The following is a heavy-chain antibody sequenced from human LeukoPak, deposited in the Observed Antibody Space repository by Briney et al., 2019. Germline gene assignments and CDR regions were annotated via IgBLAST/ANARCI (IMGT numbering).Heavy chain of an antibody. Sequence: GGSLRLSCAVPGFTFSSYAMSWVRQAPGKGLAWVSALSSGGATTYYADSVKGRFTISRDNYKNTLYLQMSSLRAEDTAVYYCAKVILGVNVPHWFDRWGQGTLVTVSS. V-gene: IGHV3-23*01. J-gene: IGHJ5*02. CDR3: AKVILGVNVPHWFDR. CDR1: GFTFSSYA. CDR2: LSSGGATT. D-gene: IGHD3-3*01.